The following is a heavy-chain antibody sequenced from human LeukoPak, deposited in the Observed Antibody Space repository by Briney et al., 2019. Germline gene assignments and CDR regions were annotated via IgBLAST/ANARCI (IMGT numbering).Heavy chain of an antibody. Sequence: PSETLSLTCTVSGGSISSSRYYWGWIRQPPGRGLEWIGSIYYSGSTYYNPSLKSRVTISLDTSKNQFSLKLSSVTAADTAVYYCARGRLGSNYGRGRYAFDYWGQGTLVTVSS. CDR1: GGSISSSRYY. V-gene: IGHV4-39*07. CDR2: IYYSGST. CDR3: ARGRLGSNYGRGRYAFDY. D-gene: IGHD4-11*01. J-gene: IGHJ4*02.